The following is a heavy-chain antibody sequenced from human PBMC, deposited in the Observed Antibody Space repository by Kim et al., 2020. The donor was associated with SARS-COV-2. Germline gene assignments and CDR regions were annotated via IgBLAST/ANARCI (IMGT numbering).Heavy chain of an antibody. CDR2: IYYSGST. Sequence: SETLSLTCTVSGGSISSYYWSWIRQPPGKGLEWIGYIYYSGSTNYNPSLKSRVTISVDTSKNQFSLKLSSVTAADTAEYYCARHNYDYVWGSYRYGFDYWGQGTLVTLSS. CDR3: ARHNYDYVWGSYRYGFDY. D-gene: IGHD3-16*02. J-gene: IGHJ4*02. CDR1: GGSISSYY. V-gene: IGHV4-59*08.